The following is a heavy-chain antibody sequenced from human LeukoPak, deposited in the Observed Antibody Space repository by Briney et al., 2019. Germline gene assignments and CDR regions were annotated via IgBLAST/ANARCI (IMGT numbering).Heavy chain of an antibody. J-gene: IGHJ4*02. Sequence: GGSLRLSCAASGFSVSSCYIYWARQAPGKGLEWVASINHNGNVNYYVDSVKGRFTISRDNAKNSLYLQMNSLRAEDTAIYYCTRVGYIDEGIDYWGQGTLVTVSS. CDR2: INHNGNVN. V-gene: IGHV3-7*04. CDR1: GFSVSSCY. CDR3: TRVGYIDEGIDY. D-gene: IGHD5-24*01.